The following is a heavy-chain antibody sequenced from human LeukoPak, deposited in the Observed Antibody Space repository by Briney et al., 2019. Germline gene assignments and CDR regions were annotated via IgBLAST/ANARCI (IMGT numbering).Heavy chain of an antibody. Sequence: PGGSLRLSCAASGFTFSSYAMHWVRQAPGKGLEWVAVISYDGSNKYYADSVKGRFTISRDNSKNTLYLQMNSLRAEDTAVYYCARGDVHYYGSSRLENWFDPWGQGTLVTVSS. CDR3: ARGDVHYYGSSRLENWFDP. D-gene: IGHD3-10*01. CDR1: GFTFSSYA. J-gene: IGHJ5*02. CDR2: ISYDGSNK. V-gene: IGHV3-30-3*01.